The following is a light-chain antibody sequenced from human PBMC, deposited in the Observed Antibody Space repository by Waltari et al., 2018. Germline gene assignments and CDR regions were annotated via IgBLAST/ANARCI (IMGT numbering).Light chain of an antibody. Sequence: QSALTQPASVSGSPGPSITISCTGTSSDIGDYNFVSWYQQFPGKAPKLMIYEVSNRPLGVSNRFSGSKSGNTASLTISGLQAEDEADYYCTSYTRSNTWVFGGGTKVTVL. J-gene: IGLJ3*02. CDR2: EVS. CDR3: TSYTRSNTWV. CDR1: SSDIGDYNF. V-gene: IGLV2-14*01.